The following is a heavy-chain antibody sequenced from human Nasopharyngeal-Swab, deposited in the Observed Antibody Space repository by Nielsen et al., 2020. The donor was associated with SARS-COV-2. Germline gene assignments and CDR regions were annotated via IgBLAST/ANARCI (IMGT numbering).Heavy chain of an antibody. V-gene: IGHV1-46*01. D-gene: IGHD3-10*01. CDR3: ARDRGRGVIITNPMYYFDY. CDR1: GYTFTSYY. J-gene: IGHJ4*02. Sequence: ASVKVSCKVSGYTFTSYYMHWVRQAPGQGLEWMGIINPSGGSTSYAQKFQGRVTMTRDTSTSTVYMELSSLRSEDTAVYYCARDRGRGVIITNPMYYFDYWGQGTLVTVSS. CDR2: INPSGGST.